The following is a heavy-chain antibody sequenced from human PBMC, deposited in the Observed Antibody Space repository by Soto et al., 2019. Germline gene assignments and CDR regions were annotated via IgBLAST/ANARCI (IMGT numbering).Heavy chain of an antibody. Sequence: GGSLRLSCTGSGFSFFSYAMSWVRQAPGKGLEWVSTICGSGGHTYYADSVKGRFLVSRDNDKNTVYLHMSSLTGEDTAVYFCAKIEMGWFAHWGQGTQVTVSS. J-gene: IGHJ5*02. D-gene: IGHD2-8*01. V-gene: IGHV3-23*01. CDR3: AKIEMGWFAH. CDR2: ICGSGGHT. CDR1: GFSFFSYA.